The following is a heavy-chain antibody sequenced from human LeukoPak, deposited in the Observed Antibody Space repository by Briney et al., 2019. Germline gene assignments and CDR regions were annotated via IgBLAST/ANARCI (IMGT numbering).Heavy chain of an antibody. CDR3: ARNGRYFDWLSLDDAFDI. CDR1: GYTFTGYY. Sequence: GASVKVSCKASGYTFTGYYMHWVRQAPGQGLEWMGWINPNSGGTNYAQKFQGRVTMTRDTSISTAYMELSRLRSDDTAVYYCARNGRYFDWLSLDDAFDIWGQGTMVTVSS. J-gene: IGHJ3*02. D-gene: IGHD3-9*01. CDR2: INPNSGGT. V-gene: IGHV1-2*02.